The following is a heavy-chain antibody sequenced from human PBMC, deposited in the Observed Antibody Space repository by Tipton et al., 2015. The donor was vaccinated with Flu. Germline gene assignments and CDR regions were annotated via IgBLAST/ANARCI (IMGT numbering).Heavy chain of an antibody. CDR1: GYSISSGYD. CDR2: IHHSGVT. J-gene: IGHJ5*02. V-gene: IGHV4-38-2*01. CDR3: ARTYGPFNWFDP. Sequence: PGLVKPSGTLSLTCDVSGYSISSGYDWGWIRQPPEKGLEWIASIHHSGVTYYNPSLQSRITISVDTSKNQFSLKLSPVTAADTAVYYCARTYGPFNWFDPWGQGTLVTVSS. D-gene: IGHD3-10*01.